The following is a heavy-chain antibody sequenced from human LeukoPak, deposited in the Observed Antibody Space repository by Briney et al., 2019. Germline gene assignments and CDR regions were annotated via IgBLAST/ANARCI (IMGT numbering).Heavy chain of an antibody. J-gene: IGHJ4*02. Sequence: KPGGSLRLSCAASGFTFSDAWMSWVRQAPGKGLEWVSKISSSGSTIYYADSVKGRFTISRDNAKSSLFLQMNILRAEDMAVYHCVREPSGSYYPDYWGQGTLVTVSS. CDR2: ISSSGSTI. V-gene: IGHV3-11*04. CDR3: VREPSGSYYPDY. D-gene: IGHD1-26*01. CDR1: GFTFSDAW.